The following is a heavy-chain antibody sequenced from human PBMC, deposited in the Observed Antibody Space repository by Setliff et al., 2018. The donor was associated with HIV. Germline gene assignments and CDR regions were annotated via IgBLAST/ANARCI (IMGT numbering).Heavy chain of an antibody. CDR3: AREAARVVDF. D-gene: IGHD6-25*01. CDR1: GGSFSGYY. V-gene: IGHV4-34*01. CDR2: INHRGST. J-gene: IGHJ4*02. Sequence: LSLTCAVYGGSFSGYYWSWIRQPPGKGLEWIGEINHRGSTNYNPSLKSRVTISVETSKNQFSLKLNSVTAAGTAVYYCAREAARVVDFWGQGTLVTVSS.